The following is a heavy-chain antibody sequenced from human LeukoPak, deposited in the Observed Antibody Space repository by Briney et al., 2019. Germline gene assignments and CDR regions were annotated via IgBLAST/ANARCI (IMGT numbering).Heavy chain of an antibody. V-gene: IGHV3-66*01. CDR2: IYSGGST. Sequence: GGSLRLSCAASGFTVSSNYMSWVRQAPGKGLEWVSVIYSGGSTYYADSVKGSFTISRDNSKNTLYLQMNSLRAEDTAVYYCARDPSGYYDSSGYDYWGQGTLVTVSS. J-gene: IGHJ4*02. CDR3: ARDPSGYYDSSGYDY. CDR1: GFTVSSNY. D-gene: IGHD3-22*01.